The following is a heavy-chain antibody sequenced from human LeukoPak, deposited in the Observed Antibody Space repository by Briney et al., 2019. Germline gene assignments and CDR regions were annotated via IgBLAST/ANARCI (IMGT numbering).Heavy chain of an antibody. D-gene: IGHD4-11*01. V-gene: IGHV3-11*01. J-gene: IGHJ6*02. CDR1: GLTFSDYY. CDR3: ARDSPDYSIGYYYYGMDV. CDR2: ISSSGSTT. Sequence: GGSLRLSCAASGLTFSDYYMSWIRQAPGKGLEWVSYISSSGSTTHYADSVKGRFTISRDYAKNSLYLQMNSLRAEDTAVYYCARDSPDYSIGYYYYGMDVWGQGTTVTVSS.